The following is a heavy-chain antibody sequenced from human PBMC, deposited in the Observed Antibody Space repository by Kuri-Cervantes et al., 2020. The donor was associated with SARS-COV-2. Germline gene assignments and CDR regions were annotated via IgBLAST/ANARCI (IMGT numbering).Heavy chain of an antibody. J-gene: IGHJ6*02. CDR2: INPSGGST. Sequence: PSVKVSCKASGYTFTSYYMHWVRQAPGQGLEWMGIINPSGGSTSYAQKFQGRVTMTRDTSTSTVYMELSSLRSEDTAVYYCAREGRNIDYYYGMDVWGQGTTVTVSS. V-gene: IGHV1-46*01. D-gene: IGHD1-14*01. CDR1: GYTFTSYY. CDR3: AREGRNIDYYYGMDV.